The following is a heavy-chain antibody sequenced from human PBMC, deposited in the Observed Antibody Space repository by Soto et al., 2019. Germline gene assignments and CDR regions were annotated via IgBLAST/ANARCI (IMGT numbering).Heavy chain of an antibody. Sequence: QVQLVQSGAEVKKPGSSVKVSCKTSGVSFNNNGIGWVRQAPGHGLEGMGGVSHPFMTSNYARKFQRRISITADSSTGTVNMELSSMTSEATAQYYCARVLYYGSGSDSPYGMDVWGHGTTFTVSS. CDR3: ARVLYYGSGSDSPYGMDV. CDR2: VSHPFMTS. CDR1: GVSFNNNG. V-gene: IGHV1-69*01. D-gene: IGHD3-10*01. J-gene: IGHJ6*02.